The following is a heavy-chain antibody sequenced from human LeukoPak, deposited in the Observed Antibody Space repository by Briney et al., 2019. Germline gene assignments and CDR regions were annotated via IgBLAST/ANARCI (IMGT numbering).Heavy chain of an antibody. CDR1: GGSIPSYY. CDR2: IYNSGST. J-gene: IGHJ4*02. V-gene: IGHV4-59*01. D-gene: IGHD4-11*01. CDR3: ARLYSSSLGRVFDY. Sequence: SETLSLTCTVSGGSIPSYYWSWIRQPPGKGLEWIGYIYNSGSTNYNPSLKSRVTISVDTSKNQFSLKLSSVTAADTAVYYCARLYSSSLGRVFDYWGQGTLVTVSS.